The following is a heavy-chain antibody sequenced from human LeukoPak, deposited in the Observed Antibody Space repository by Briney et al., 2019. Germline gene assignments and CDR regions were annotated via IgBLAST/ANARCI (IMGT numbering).Heavy chain of an antibody. CDR1: GGSFSGYY. D-gene: IGHD4-11*01. CDR3: ARGGIMTRSHYFDY. CDR2: INHSGST. V-gene: IGHV4-34*01. J-gene: IGHJ4*02. Sequence: PSETLSLTCAVYGGSFSGYYWSWIRQPPGKGLEWIAKINHSGSTNYNPSLKSRVTVSVDTSKNQFSLKLSSVTAADTAVYYCARGGIMTRSHYFDYWGQGTLVTVSS.